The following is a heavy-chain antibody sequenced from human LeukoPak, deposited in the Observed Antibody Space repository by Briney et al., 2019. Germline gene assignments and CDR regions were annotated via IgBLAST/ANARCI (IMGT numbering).Heavy chain of an antibody. CDR2: INPSGGST. V-gene: IGHV1-46*01. J-gene: IGHJ6*03. CDR3: ARAMSSYCGGDCQYVLFPYYMDV. Sequence: AAVKVSCKASGYTFTGYYMHWVGQAAGQGLEWMGIINPSGGSTSYAQKFQGRVTMTRDMSTSTVYMELSSLRSEDTAVYYCARAMSSYCGGDCQYVLFPYYMDVWGKGTTVTVSS. D-gene: IGHD2-21*02. CDR1: GYTFTGYY.